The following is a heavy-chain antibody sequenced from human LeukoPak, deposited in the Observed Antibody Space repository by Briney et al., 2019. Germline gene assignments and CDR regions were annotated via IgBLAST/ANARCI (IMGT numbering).Heavy chain of an antibody. CDR2: IYTSGST. Sequence: SETLSLTCTVSGGSISSGSYYWSWIRQPAGKGLEWIGRIYTSGSTNYNPSLKSRVTISVDTSKNQFSLKLSSVTAADTAVYYCRNPWSWGQGTLVTVSS. CDR3: RNPWS. J-gene: IGHJ5*02. V-gene: IGHV4-61*02. D-gene: IGHD2-8*02. CDR1: GGSISSGSYY.